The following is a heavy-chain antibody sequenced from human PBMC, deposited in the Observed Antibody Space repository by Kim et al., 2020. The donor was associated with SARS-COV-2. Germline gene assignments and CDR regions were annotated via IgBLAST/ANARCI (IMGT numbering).Heavy chain of an antibody. J-gene: IGHJ6*02. CDR1: GGSFSGYY. V-gene: IGHV4-34*01. CDR3: ARGPHRGGMDV. Sequence: SETLSLTCAVYGGSFSGYYWSWIRQPPGKGLEWIGEINHSGSTNYNPSLKSRVTISVDTSKNQFSLKLSSVTAADTAVYYCARGPHRGGMDVWGQGTTVTVSS. CDR2: INHSGST.